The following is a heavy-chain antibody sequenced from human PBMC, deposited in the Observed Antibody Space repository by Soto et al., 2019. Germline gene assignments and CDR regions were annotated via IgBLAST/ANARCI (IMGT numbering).Heavy chain of an antibody. CDR1: GFTLSSYG. V-gene: IGHV3-33*01. Sequence: GGSLRLACAASGFTLSSYGMHWVRHAPGKGLEWVAVIWYDGSNKYYADSVKGRFTISRDNSKNTLYLQMNSLRAEDMAVYYCATQGVGATSFDYWGQGTLVSVPS. CDR2: IWYDGSNK. D-gene: IGHD1-26*01. J-gene: IGHJ4*02. CDR3: ATQGVGATSFDY.